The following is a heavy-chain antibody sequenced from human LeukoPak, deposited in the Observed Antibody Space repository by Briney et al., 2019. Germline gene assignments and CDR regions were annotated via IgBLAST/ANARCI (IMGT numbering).Heavy chain of an antibody. CDR3: ARDLRGSWGPGFDY. CDR1: GYTFSSHG. V-gene: IGHV1-18*01. Sequence: ASVKVSCTASGYTFSSHGISWVRQAPGQELEWMGWICAYNGNTNYAQKLQGRVTMTTDTSTSTAYMELRSLRSDDTAVYYCARDLRGSWGPGFDYWGQGTLVTVSS. J-gene: IGHJ4*02. D-gene: IGHD1-26*01. CDR2: ICAYNGNT.